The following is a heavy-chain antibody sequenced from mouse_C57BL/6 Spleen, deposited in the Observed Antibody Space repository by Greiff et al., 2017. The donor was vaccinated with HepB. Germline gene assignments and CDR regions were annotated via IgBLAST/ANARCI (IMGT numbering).Heavy chain of an antibody. V-gene: IGHV7-1*01. CDR1: GFTFSDFY. CDR2: SRNKANDYTT. J-gene: IGHJ3*01. Sequence: EVQLVESGGGLVQSGRSLRLSCATSGFTFSDFYMEWVRQAPGKGLEWIAASRNKANDYTTEYSASVKGRFIVSRDTSQSILYLQMNALRAEDTAIYYCARDALDYRFAYWGQGTLVTVSA. CDR3: ARDALDYRFAY. D-gene: IGHD2-4*01.